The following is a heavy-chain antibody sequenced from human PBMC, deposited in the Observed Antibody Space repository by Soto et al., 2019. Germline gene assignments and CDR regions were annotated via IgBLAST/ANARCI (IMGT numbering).Heavy chain of an antibody. D-gene: IGHD3-22*01. CDR3: ARGIGSGGYYAFDI. CDR2: ISAYNGNT. CDR1: GYTFTSYG. J-gene: IGHJ3*02. V-gene: IGHV1-18*01. Sequence: ASVKVSCKASGYTFTSYGSSWGRQAPGQGREWMGWISAYNGNTNYAQKLQGRVTMTTDTSTSTAYLELRSLRSDDTAVYYCARGIGSGGYYAFDIRGQGTMVTVSS.